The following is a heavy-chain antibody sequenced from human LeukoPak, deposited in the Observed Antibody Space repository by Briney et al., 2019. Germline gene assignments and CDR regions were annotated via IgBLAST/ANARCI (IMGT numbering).Heavy chain of an antibody. J-gene: IGHJ4*02. CDR1: GFTFSSYA. CDR3: AKDSGSFDF. Sequence: GGSLRHSCAVSGFTFSSYAMAWVRQAPGKGLEWVSAISDSGANTYYADSVKGRFTVSRDNSKNTLYLQMNSLRAEDTAVYYCAKDSGSFDFWGQGTLVTVSS. D-gene: IGHD1-26*01. CDR2: ISDSGANT. V-gene: IGHV3-23*01.